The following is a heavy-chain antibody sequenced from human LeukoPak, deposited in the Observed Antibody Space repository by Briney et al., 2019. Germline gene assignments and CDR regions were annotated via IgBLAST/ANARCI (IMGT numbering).Heavy chain of an antibody. Sequence: GESLKISCKGSGYRFTSYWIGWVRQMPGKGLEGMGIIYPGGSDTRYSPSFQGQVTISADKSISTAYLQWSSLKASDTAMYYCARQSMGPSTNLDYWGQGTLVTVSS. J-gene: IGHJ4*02. CDR2: IYPGGSDT. CDR3: ARQSMGPSTNLDY. CDR1: GYRFTSYW. V-gene: IGHV5-51*01. D-gene: IGHD2-8*01.